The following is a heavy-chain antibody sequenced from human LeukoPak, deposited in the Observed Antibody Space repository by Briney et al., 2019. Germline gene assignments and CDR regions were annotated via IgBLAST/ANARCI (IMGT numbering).Heavy chain of an antibody. CDR1: GGSISSFY. D-gene: IGHD6-19*01. Sequence: SETLSLTCTVAGGSISSFYWGWIRQAPGKGVEWIGHTHSSGSTNYNPSLKSRVTVSADTSKNQFSLKLSSVTAADTAVYHCARHTTSGWYQVVYWGQGTLVTVSS. CDR2: THSSGST. CDR3: ARHTTSGWYQVVY. V-gene: IGHV4-59*01. J-gene: IGHJ4*02.